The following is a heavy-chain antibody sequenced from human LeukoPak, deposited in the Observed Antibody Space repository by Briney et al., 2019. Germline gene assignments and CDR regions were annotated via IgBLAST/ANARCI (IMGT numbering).Heavy chain of an antibody. CDR1: GYTFTSYY. CDR3: ARDTEEALPNFYYYYMDV. CDR2: INPSGGST. V-gene: IGHV1-46*01. Sequence: ASVKVSCKASGYTFTSYYMHWVRQAPGQGLEWMGIINPSGGSTSYAQKFQGRVTMTRDTSTSTVYMELSSLRSEDTAVYYCARDTEEALPNFYYYYMDVWGKGTTVTISS. D-gene: IGHD4/OR15-4a*01. J-gene: IGHJ6*03.